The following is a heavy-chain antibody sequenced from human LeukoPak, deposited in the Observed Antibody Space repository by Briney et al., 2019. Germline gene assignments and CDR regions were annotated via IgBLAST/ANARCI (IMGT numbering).Heavy chain of an antibody. Sequence: NPSETLSLTCTVSGGSISGYYWSWIRQPAGEGLEWIGRIHTSGSTFYNPSLKSRVTMSVDTSKNQFSLKLTSMTAADTAVYYCAREEGSSWYGGDWFDPWGQGTLVTVSS. CDR1: GGSISGYY. V-gene: IGHV4-4*07. J-gene: IGHJ5*02. D-gene: IGHD6-13*01. CDR3: AREEGSSWYGGDWFDP. CDR2: IHTSGST.